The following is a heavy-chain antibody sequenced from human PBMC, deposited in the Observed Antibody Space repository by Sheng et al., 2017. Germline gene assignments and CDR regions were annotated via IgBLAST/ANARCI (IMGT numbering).Heavy chain of an antibody. D-gene: IGHD6-6*01. Sequence: QLQLQESGPGLVKPSETLSLTCTVSGGSISSSSYYWGWIRQPPGKGLEWIGSIYYSGSTYYNPSLKSRVTISVDTSKNQFSPKLSSVTAADTAVYYCARDIQSAARVSNWFDPWGQGTPGPPSPQ. V-gene: IGHV4-39*07. J-gene: IGHJ5*02. CDR2: IYYSGST. CDR3: ARDIQSAARVSNWFDP. CDR1: GGSISSSSYY.